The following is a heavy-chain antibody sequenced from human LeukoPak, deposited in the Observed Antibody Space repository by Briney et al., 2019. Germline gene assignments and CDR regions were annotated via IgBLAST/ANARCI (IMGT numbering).Heavy chain of an antibody. CDR2: IIPVFGAA. D-gene: IGHD5-18*01. V-gene: IGHV1-69*06. CDR1: GGSFSSYA. Sequence: GASVKVSCKASGGSFSSYAISWVRQAPGQGGEWMGRIIPVFGAANYLQKFQERVIITADTVSNTAYLEVTSLTSDDTALYFCAKQGAARQDYYMDVWGNGTTVTVSS. CDR3: AKQGAARQDYYMDV. J-gene: IGHJ6*03.